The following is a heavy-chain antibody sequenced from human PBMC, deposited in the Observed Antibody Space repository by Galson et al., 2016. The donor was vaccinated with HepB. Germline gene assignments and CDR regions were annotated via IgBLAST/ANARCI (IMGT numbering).Heavy chain of an antibody. D-gene: IGHD2-2*01. Sequence: SLRLSCAAPGFTFSSYAMHWVRQAPGKGLEYVSAISSNGGSTYYANSVKGRFTISRDNSKNTLYLQMGSLRAEDMAVYYCARSLTLYCISTTCYGNYYGMDVWGQGTTVTVSS. J-gene: IGHJ6*02. CDR2: ISSNGGST. CDR3: ARSLTLYCISTTCYGNYYGMDV. V-gene: IGHV3-64*01. CDR1: GFTFSSYA.